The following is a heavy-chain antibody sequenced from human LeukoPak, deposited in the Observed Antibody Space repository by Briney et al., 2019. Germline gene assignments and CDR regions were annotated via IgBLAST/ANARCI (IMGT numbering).Heavy chain of an antibody. V-gene: IGHV1-46*01. J-gene: IGHJ5*02. D-gene: IGHD1-14*01. Sequence: ASVKVSCKASGYTFTTYYMHWVRQAPGQGLGWMGIINPSGGGTTYAKKFQGRVTMTRDTSTSTVYMDLSSLRSEDTAVYYCARGLGPPGKARWFDPWGLGTLVTVSS. CDR2: INPSGGGT. CDR1: GYTFTTYY. CDR3: ARGLGPPGKARWFDP.